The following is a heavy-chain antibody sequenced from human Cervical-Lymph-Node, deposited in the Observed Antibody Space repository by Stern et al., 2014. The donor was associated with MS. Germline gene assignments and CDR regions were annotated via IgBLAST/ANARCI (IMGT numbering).Heavy chain of an antibody. D-gene: IGHD1-1*01. CDR2: ITNVGST. CDR1: GFTVSRDY. CDR3: ARDTSSPERSDW. Sequence: VQLRESGGGVIQPGGSLRLSCTASGFTVSRDYLTWVRQAPGKGLEWVSLITNVGSTFYTDSVKRRFTISRDDSKNTVYLHMTSLRAEDTAMYYCARDTSSPERSDWWGQGTLVTVSS. J-gene: IGHJ4*02. V-gene: IGHV3-53*01.